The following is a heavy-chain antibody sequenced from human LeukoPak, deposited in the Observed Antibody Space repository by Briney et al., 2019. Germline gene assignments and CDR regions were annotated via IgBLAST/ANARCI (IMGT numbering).Heavy chain of an antibody. Sequence: PGGSLRLSCAASGFTFSSYGMSWVRQAPGKGLEWVSAISGSGGSTYYADSVKGRFTISRDNSKNTLYLQMNSLRAEDTAVYYCARDKYYYDSSGGGYYFDYWGQGTLVTVSS. CDR3: ARDKYYYDSSGGGYYFDY. CDR1: GFTFSSYG. V-gene: IGHV3-23*01. J-gene: IGHJ4*02. D-gene: IGHD3-22*01. CDR2: ISGSGGST.